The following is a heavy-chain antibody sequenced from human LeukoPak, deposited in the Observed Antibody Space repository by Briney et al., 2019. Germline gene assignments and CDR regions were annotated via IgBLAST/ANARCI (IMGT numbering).Heavy chain of an antibody. J-gene: IGHJ4*02. V-gene: IGHV4-31*03. CDR2: FYYSGST. D-gene: IGHD3-16*02. CDR3: ASSEAEYDYVWGSYLY. Sequence: SETLSLTCTVSGGSISSGGYYWSWVRHPPGKGLGWIGYFYYSGSTYYNPSLKSRVPISVDTSKIQFSLKLSSVTAADTAVYYCASSEAEYDYVWGSYLYWGQGTLVTVSS. CDR1: GGSISSGGYY.